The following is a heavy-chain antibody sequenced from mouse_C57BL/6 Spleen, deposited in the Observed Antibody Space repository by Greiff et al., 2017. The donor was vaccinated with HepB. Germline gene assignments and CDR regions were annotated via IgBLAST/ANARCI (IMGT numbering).Heavy chain of an antibody. CDR1: GFSLTSYG. D-gene: IGHD1-1*01. CDR3: AKNYGSSPYYFDY. V-gene: IGHV2-4*01. J-gene: IGHJ2*01. Sequence: QVQLKESGPGLVQPSQSLSITCTVSGFSLTSYGVHWVRQPPGKGLEWLGVIWSGGSTDYNAAFISRLSISKDNSKSQVFFKMNSLQADDTAIYYCAKNYGSSPYYFDYWGQGTTLTVSS. CDR2: IWSGGST.